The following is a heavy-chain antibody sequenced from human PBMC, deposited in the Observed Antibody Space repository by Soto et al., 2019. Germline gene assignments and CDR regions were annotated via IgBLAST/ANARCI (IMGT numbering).Heavy chain of an antibody. Sequence: ASVKVSCKASGYTFTSYGISWVRQAPGQGLEWMGWISAYNGNTNYAQKLQGRVTMTTDTSTSTAYMELRSLRSDDTAVYYCAREMGEGCSSTSCYLAVANDAFDIWGQGTMVTVSS. CDR3: AREMGEGCSSTSCYLAVANDAFDI. CDR1: GYTFTSYG. J-gene: IGHJ3*02. CDR2: ISAYNGNT. D-gene: IGHD2-2*01. V-gene: IGHV1-18*01.